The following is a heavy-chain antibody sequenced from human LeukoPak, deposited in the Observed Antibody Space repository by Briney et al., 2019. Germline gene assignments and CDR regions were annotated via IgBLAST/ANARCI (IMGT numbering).Heavy chain of an antibody. CDR1: GFTFDDYG. CDR2: INWNGGST. D-gene: IGHD2-15*01. Sequence: GGSLRLSCAASGFTFDDYGMSWVRQAPGKGLEWVSGINWNGGSTGYADSEKGRFTISRDNAKNSLYLQMNSLGAEDTALYYCARSVAASRDYWGQGTLVTVSS. CDR3: ARSVAASRDY. V-gene: IGHV3-20*04. J-gene: IGHJ4*02.